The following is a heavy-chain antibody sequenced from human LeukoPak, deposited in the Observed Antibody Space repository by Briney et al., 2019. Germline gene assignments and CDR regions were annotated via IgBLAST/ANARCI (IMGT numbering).Heavy chain of an antibody. D-gene: IGHD6-19*01. CDR2: IYYSGST. J-gene: IGHJ4*02. CDR1: GGSISSSSYY. V-gene: IGHV4-39*01. Sequence: SETLSLTCTVSGGSISSSSYYWGWIRQPPGKGLEWIGSIYYSGSTYYNPSLKSRVTISVDTSKNQFSLKLSSVTAADTAVYYCARLEKGGGSRDYWGQGALVSVSS. CDR3: ARLEKGGGSRDY.